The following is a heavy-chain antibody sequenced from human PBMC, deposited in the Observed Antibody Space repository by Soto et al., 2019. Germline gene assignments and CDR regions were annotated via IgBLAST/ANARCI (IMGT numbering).Heavy chain of an antibody. CDR2: IYYSGST. CDR1: GGSISSGGYY. CDR3: ASSISKRYFQH. D-gene: IGHD2-2*02. J-gene: IGHJ1*01. Sequence: KTSETLSLTCTVSGGSISSGGYYWSWIRQHPGKGLEWIGYIYYSGSTCYNPSLKSRVTISVDTSKNQFSLKLSSVTAADTAVYYCASSISKRYFQHWGQGTLVTVSS. V-gene: IGHV4-31*03.